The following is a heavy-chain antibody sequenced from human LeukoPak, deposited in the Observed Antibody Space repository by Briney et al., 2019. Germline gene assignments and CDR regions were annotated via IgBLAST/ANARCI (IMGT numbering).Heavy chain of an antibody. CDR3: ARDHGRYCSGGSCYFGGFFEY. D-gene: IGHD2-15*01. CDR1: GLIFRAYG. Sequence: GGSLRLSCVVSGLIFRAYGMHWVRQAPGRGLEWVANIKQDGSEKYYVDSVKGRFTISRDNAKNSLYLQMNSLRAEDTAVYYCARDHGRYCSGGSCYFGGFFEYWGQGTLGTVSS. J-gene: IGHJ4*02. V-gene: IGHV3-7*03. CDR2: IKQDGSEK.